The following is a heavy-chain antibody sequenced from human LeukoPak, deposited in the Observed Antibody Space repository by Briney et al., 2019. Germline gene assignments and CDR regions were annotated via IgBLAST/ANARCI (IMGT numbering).Heavy chain of an antibody. CDR2: IYYSGST. CDR1: GGSISSGDYY. J-gene: IGHJ5*02. V-gene: IGHV4-30-4*01. Sequence: SETLSLTCTVSGGSISSGDYYWSWIRQPPGKGLEWIGYIYYSGSTYYNPSLKSRVTISVDTSKNQFSQKLSSVTAADTAVYYCPREVDCSGGSCYSEHWFDPWGQGTLVTVSS. D-gene: IGHD2-15*01. CDR3: PREVDCSGGSCYSEHWFDP.